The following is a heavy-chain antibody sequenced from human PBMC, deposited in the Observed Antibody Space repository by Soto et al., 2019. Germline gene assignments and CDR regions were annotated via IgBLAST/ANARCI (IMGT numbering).Heavy chain of an antibody. CDR2: IIPMLGIA. CDR3: ARDKSVAGRADYYYGMDV. J-gene: IGHJ6*02. D-gene: IGHD6-19*01. V-gene: IGHV1-69*04. CDR1: GGTFSSYT. Sequence: ASVKVSCKASGGTFSSYTFSWVRQAPGQGLEWMGRIIPMLGIANYAQKFQGRVTITADKSTSTAYMELSSLRSEDTAVYYCARDKSVAGRADYYYGMDVWGQGTTVTVSS.